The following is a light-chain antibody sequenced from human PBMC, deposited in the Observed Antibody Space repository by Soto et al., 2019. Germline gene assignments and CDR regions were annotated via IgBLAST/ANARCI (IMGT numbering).Light chain of an antibody. V-gene: IGKV3-15*01. CDR1: QSVSSN. CDR2: GAS. J-gene: IGKJ3*01. Sequence: EIVMTQSPATLSVSPGERATLSCRASQSVSSNLAWYQQKPGQAPRLLIYGASTRATGIPARFIGSGAGTTFTLTISSLQSEDVAVYYCQQYNNWPLAFGPGTKVDIK. CDR3: QQYNNWPLA.